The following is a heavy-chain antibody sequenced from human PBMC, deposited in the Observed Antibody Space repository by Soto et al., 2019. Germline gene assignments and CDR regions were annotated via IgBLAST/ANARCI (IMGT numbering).Heavy chain of an antibody. V-gene: IGHV1-46*01. J-gene: IGHJ5*02. D-gene: IGHD3-3*01. Sequence: QVQLLQSGAEVKRPGASVKVSCKASGYTFTSNYMHWVRQTPGQRLEWMGVINPSGGATTYAQEFQGRVTLTRDTSTSTVYMELNSLTSEDTAVYYCAKGYDDGGYNWFDPWGQGTLVIVSP. CDR1: GYTFTSNY. CDR2: INPSGGAT. CDR3: AKGYDDGGYNWFDP.